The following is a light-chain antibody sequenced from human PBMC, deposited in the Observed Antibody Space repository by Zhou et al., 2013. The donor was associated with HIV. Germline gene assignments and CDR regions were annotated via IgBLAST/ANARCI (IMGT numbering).Light chain of an antibody. J-gene: IGKJ2*04. V-gene: IGKV3-11*01. CDR1: QSVGNE. Sequence: VLTQSPGTLRLSPGERAALSCRASQSVGNELAWYQQKPGQPPRLVIYDASHRAIGIPARFSGSGFGTDFTLSISSLEPEDSAVYYCQQRSNWPLCSFGQGTKLEI. CDR2: DAS. CDR3: QQRSNWPLCS.